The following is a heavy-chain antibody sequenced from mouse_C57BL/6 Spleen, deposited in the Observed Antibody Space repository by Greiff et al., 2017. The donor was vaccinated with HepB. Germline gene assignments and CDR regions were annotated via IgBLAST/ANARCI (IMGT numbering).Heavy chain of an antibody. CDR3: AREGDYDGGGDFDY. V-gene: IGHV3-6*01. CDR2: ISYDGSN. CDR1: GYSITSGYY. D-gene: IGHD2-4*01. Sequence: EVQLQESGPGLVKPSQSLSLTCSVTGYSITSGYYWNWIRQFPGNKLEWMGYISYDGSNNYNPSLKNRISITRDTSKNQFFLKLNSVTTEDTATYYCAREGDYDGGGDFDYWGQGTTLTVSS. J-gene: IGHJ2*01.